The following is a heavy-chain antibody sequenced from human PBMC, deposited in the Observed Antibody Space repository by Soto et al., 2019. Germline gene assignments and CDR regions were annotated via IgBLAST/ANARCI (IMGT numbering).Heavy chain of an antibody. J-gene: IGHJ4*02. CDR2: ISGRSSPI. V-gene: IGHV3-48*02. Sequence: EVQLVESGGGLVQPGGSLILSCGASGFTFSNYGMIWVRQAPGKGLEGVSYISGRSSPIFYADSVKGRFTIYRDNAKNSLFLEMNSLGEDDTAVYYCAKIGAVEFWGQGTLVNVSS. CDR1: GFTFSNYG. CDR3: AKIGAVEF. D-gene: IGHD3-16*01.